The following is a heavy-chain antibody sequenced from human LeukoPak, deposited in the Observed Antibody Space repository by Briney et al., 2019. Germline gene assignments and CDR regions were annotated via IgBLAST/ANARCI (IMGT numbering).Heavy chain of an antibody. J-gene: IGHJ4*02. CDR2: INAGNGNT. Sequence: ASVKVSCKASGYTFTSYAMHWVRQAPGQRLEWMGWINAGNGNTKYSQKFQGRVTITRDTSASTAYMELSSLRSEDTAVYYCAREDILTGYYSPPSLDYWGQGTLVTVSS. CDR1: GYTFTSYA. V-gene: IGHV1-3*01. D-gene: IGHD3-9*01. CDR3: AREDILTGYYSPPSLDY.